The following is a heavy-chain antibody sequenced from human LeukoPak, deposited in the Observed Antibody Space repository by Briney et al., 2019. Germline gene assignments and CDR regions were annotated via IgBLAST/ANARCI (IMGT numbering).Heavy chain of an antibody. CDR1: GFTFSNYG. CDR2: ISGSGANT. D-gene: IGHD4-11*01. CDR3: AKAKSYYSNYDY. V-gene: IGHV3-23*01. Sequence: GGSLRLSCAASGFTFSNYGMSWVRQAPGKGLEWVSVISGSGANTYYADSVKGRFTISRDNSKNTLYLQVNSLRAEDTAVYYCAKAKSYYSNYDYWGQGTLVTVSS. J-gene: IGHJ4*02.